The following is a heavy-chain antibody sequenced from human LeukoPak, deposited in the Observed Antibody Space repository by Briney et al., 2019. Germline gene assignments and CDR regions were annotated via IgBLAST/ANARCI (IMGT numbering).Heavy chain of an antibody. Sequence: ASVKVSCKASGYTFTGYYMHWVRQAPGQGLEWMGWINPNSGCTNYAQKSQSRVTMTRDKSISKAYMELRRLRSDATAVYYCARARDLSGTVFDYWGQGTLVTVSS. CDR3: ARARDLSGTVFDY. D-gene: IGHD1-1*01. CDR2: INPNSGCT. V-gene: IGHV1-2*02. CDR1: GYTFTGYY. J-gene: IGHJ4*02.